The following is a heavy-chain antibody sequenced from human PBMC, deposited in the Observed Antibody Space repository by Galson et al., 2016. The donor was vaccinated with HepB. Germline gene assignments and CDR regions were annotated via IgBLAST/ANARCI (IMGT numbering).Heavy chain of an antibody. Sequence: CAISGDSVSSNTAGWNWIRQSPSRGLEWLGRTFYRSNWHDDYAESVKSRITINPDTSKTQFSLHLNSVTPEDTAVYYCARSYLLGRGFGWWGQGTLVTVSS. CDR2: TFYRSNWHD. CDR1: GDSVSSNTAG. D-gene: IGHD7-27*01. V-gene: IGHV6-1*01. CDR3: ARSYLLGRGFGW. J-gene: IGHJ4*02.